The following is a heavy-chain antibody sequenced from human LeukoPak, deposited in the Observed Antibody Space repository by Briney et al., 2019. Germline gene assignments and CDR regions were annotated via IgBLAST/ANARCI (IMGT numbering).Heavy chain of an antibody. V-gene: IGHV1-24*01. CDR2: FDPEDGET. CDR1: GYTLTELS. CDR3: ATGPYCTNGVCYREYFQH. J-gene: IGHJ1*01. D-gene: IGHD2-8*01. Sequence: GAAVTVSFKVSGYTLTELSMHWVRQAPGKGLEWMGGFDPEDGETIYAQKFQGRVTMTEDTSTDTAYMELSSLRSEDTAVYYCATGPYCTNGVCYREYFQHWGQGTLVTVSS.